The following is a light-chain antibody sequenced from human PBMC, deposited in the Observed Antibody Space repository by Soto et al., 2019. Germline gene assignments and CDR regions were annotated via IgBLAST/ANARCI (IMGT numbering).Light chain of an antibody. CDR3: QQLFIYPPT. J-gene: IGKJ3*01. CDR2: GAS. CDR1: QGIINY. V-gene: IGKV1-9*01. Sequence: IQLTQSPSSLSASVGDRVTITCRASQGIINYLAWSQQKPGKAPKLLIYGASTLQSGVPSRFGGSGSGTDFTLTVSSLQPEDFATYYCQQLFIYPPTFGPGTKVDIK.